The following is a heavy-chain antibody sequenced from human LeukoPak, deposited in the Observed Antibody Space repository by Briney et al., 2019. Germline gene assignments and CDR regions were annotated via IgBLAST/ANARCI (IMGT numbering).Heavy chain of an antibody. CDR2: IYYSGST. J-gene: IGHJ3*02. D-gene: IGHD1-20*01. V-gene: IGHV4-59*11. CDR1: GGSISSHY. CDR3: ARGRRYNWNDGGAFDI. Sequence: QSSETLSLTCTVSGGSISSHYWSWIRQPPGKGLEWIGYIYYSGSTNYNPSLKSRVTISVDTSKNQFSLKLSSVTAADTAVYYCARGRRYNWNDGGAFDIWGQGTMVTVSS.